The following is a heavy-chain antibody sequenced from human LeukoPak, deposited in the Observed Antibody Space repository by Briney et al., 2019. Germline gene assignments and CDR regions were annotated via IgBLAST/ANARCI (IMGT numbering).Heavy chain of an antibody. J-gene: IGHJ4*02. CDR1: GFTFSDYY. CDR2: ISSSGSTI. Sequence: KAGGSLRLSCAASGFTFSDYYMSWIRQAPGKGLEWVSYISSSGSTIYYADSVKGRFTISRDNSKNTLYLQMNSLRAEDTAVYYCAKDRSGYGAPSPFDYWGQGTLVTVSS. V-gene: IGHV3-11*04. CDR3: AKDRSGYGAPSPFDY. D-gene: IGHD5-12*01.